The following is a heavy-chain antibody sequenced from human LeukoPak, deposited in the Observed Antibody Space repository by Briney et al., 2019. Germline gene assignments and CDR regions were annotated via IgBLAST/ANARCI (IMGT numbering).Heavy chain of an antibody. J-gene: IGHJ4*02. V-gene: IGHV4-59*01. CDR3: ARGVYIAAAQYAY. CDR2: IYYSGTT. Sequence: KPSETLSLTCTVSGGSISSYYWSWIRQPPGKGLEWIGYIYYSGTTNYNPSLKGRVTISVDTSKNQFSPKLSSVTAADTAVYYCARGVYIAAAQYAYWGQGTLVTVSS. D-gene: IGHD6-13*01. CDR1: GGSISSYY.